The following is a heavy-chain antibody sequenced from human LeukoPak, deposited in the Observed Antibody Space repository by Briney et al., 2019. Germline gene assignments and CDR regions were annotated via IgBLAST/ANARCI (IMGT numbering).Heavy chain of an antibody. V-gene: IGHV3-66*01. Sequence: PGGSLRLSCVASGFTFSSYWMSWVRQAPGRGLEWVSVIYSGGSTYYADSVKGRFTISRDNSKNTLYLQMNSLRAEDTAVYYCARDCSGGSCYHPLGYWGQGTLVTVSS. CDR2: IYSGGST. D-gene: IGHD2-15*01. CDR1: GFTFSSYW. J-gene: IGHJ4*02. CDR3: ARDCSGGSCYHPLGY.